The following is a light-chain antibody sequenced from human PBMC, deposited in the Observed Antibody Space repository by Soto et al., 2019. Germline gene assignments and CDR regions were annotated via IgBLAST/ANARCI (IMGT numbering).Light chain of an antibody. V-gene: IGKV1-5*01. Sequence: DIQMTQSPSTLSASVGDRVTITCRASQSISSWLAWYQQKPGKAPKLLIYDASSLESEVPSRFSGSRSGTEFSLTISSLQPDDFATYYCQQYNSYSTFGQGTKV. CDR2: DAS. J-gene: IGKJ1*01. CDR3: QQYNSYST. CDR1: QSISSW.